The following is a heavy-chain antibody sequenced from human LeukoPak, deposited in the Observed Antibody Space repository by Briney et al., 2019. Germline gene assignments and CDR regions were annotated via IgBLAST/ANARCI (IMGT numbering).Heavy chain of an antibody. CDR3: ARARSSSWYGAGDAFDI. CDR2: ISHSGST. Sequence: KASETLSLTCAVYGGSFSGYYWSWIRQPPGKGLEWIGEISHSGSTNYNPSLKSRVTISVDTSKNQFSLKLSSVTAADTAVYYCARARSSSWYGAGDAFDIWGQGTMVTVSS. J-gene: IGHJ3*02. CDR1: GGSFSGYY. D-gene: IGHD6-13*01. V-gene: IGHV4-34*01.